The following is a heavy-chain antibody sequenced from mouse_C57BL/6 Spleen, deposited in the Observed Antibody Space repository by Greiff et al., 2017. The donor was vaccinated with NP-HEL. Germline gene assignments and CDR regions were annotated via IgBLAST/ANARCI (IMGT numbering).Heavy chain of an antibody. CDR3: ARDTHFYGSSYRYFDV. CDR2: INYDGSST. CDR1: GFTFSDYY. V-gene: IGHV5-16*01. J-gene: IGHJ1*03. Sequence: EVMLVESEGGLVQPGSSMKLSCTASGFTFSDYYMAWVRQVPEKGLEWVANINYDGSSTYYLDSLKSRFIISRDNEKNILYLQMSSLKSEDTATYYCARDTHFYGSSYRYFDVWGTGTTVTVSS. D-gene: IGHD1-1*01.